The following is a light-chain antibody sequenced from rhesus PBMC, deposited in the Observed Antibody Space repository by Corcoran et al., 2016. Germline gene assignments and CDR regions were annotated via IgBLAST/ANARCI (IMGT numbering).Light chain of an antibody. CDR3: QETSNLSHR. CDR2: GAS. V-gene: IGKV3-31*01. J-gene: IGKJ2*01. Sequence: EIVMTKSPATLSLSPVETATISCRTSQSVSSKLAWYQQKPGQAPWLRIYGASSRATGFPERFSGSGYGTDFTLTISCLGPENYAVYYCQETSNLSHRFGQGPKVEI. CDR1: QSVSSK.